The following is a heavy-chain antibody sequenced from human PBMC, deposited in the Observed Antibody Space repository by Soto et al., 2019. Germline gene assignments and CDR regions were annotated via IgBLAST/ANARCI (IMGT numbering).Heavy chain of an antibody. V-gene: IGHV3-21*01. D-gene: IGHD3-9*01. Sequence: EVQLVESGGGLVRPGGSLRLSCAASGFTFSNYIMNWVRQAPGKGLEWVSSISSSSSYIYYPDSLKGRFTISRDNAKNSLYLQMNSLRAEDTAVYYCARDNYDILTGQHYLDYWGQGTLVTVSS. CDR1: GFTFSNYI. J-gene: IGHJ4*02. CDR2: ISSSSSYI. CDR3: ARDNYDILTGQHYLDY.